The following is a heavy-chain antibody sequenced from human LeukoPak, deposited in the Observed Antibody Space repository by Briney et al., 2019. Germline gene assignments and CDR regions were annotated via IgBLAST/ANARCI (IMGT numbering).Heavy chain of an antibody. D-gene: IGHD3/OR15-3a*01. V-gene: IGHV3-23*01. CDR1: GFTFTSYP. J-gene: IGHJ5*02. CDR3: AKDLFLFFGDT. Sequence: GSLRLSCATSGFTFTSYPMNWVRPAPGKGLEWVATIASDGFMAYYADSLKGRFVISRDNSQQTIYLQMNSLRADDTAVYYCAKDLFLFFGDTRGQGTLVTVSS. CDR2: IASDGFMA.